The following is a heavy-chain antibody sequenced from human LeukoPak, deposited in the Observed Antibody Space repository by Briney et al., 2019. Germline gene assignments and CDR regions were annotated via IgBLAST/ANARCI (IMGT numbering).Heavy chain of an antibody. Sequence: GGSLRLSCGASGFTFSSYAMHWVRQAPGKGLEWVAVISYDGSNKYYADSVKGRFTISRDNSKNTLYLQMNSLRAEDTAVYYCARDLSDYYPNNWFDPWGQGTLVTVSS. CDR1: GFTFSSYA. CDR2: ISYDGSNK. V-gene: IGHV3-30*04. J-gene: IGHJ5*02. CDR3: ARDLSDYYPNNWFDP. D-gene: IGHD3-22*01.